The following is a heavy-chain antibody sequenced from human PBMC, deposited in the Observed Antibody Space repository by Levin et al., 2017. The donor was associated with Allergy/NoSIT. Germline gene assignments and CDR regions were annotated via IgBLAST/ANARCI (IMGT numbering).Heavy chain of an antibody. Sequence: GGSLRLSCAASGFTFSSYAMSWVRQAPGKGLEWVSAISGSGGTTYYADSVEGRFTISRDNSKNTLYLQMNSLRAEDTAVYYCAKGIEGYCSGGIDYWGQGTLVTVSS. CDR3: AKGIEGYCSGGIDY. CDR1: GFTFSSYA. D-gene: IGHD2-15*01. J-gene: IGHJ4*02. CDR2: ISGSGGTT. V-gene: IGHV3-23*01.